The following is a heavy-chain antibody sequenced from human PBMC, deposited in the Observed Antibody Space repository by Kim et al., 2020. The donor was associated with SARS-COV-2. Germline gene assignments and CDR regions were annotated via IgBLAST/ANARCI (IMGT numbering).Heavy chain of an antibody. CDR3: AISSTLPAFDI. V-gene: IGHV3-66*01. Sequence: GGSLRLSCAASGFTVSSNYMSWVRQAPGKGLEWVSVIYSGGSTYYADSVKGRFTISRDNSKNTLYLQMNSLRAEDTAVYYCAISSTLPAFDIWGQGTMVTVSS. CDR1: GFTVSSNY. D-gene: IGHD2-2*01. J-gene: IGHJ3*02. CDR2: IYSGGST.